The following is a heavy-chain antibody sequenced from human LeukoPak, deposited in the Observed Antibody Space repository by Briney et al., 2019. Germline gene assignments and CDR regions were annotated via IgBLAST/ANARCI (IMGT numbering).Heavy chain of an antibody. V-gene: IGHV3-74*01. CDR3: VRDGHGGSGSY. D-gene: IGHD2-15*01. J-gene: IGHJ4*02. Sequence: GASLSLSCAASGFAFSSYWMHWVRQDPGKGLVWVSSINTDGTTTVYADSVRGRFTISRDNAKNTLYLQMNSLRGEDTAVYYCVRDGHGGSGSYWGQGTLVTVSS. CDR2: INTDGTTT. CDR1: GFAFSSYW.